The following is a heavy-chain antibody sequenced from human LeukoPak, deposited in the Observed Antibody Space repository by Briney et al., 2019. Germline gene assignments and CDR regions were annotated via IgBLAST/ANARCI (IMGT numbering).Heavy chain of an antibody. J-gene: IGHJ4*02. D-gene: IGHD5-18*01. Sequence: GASVKVSCKASGGTFSSYAISWVRQAPGQGLEWMGRIIPILGIANFAQKFQGRVTITADKSTSTAYMELSSLRSEDTAVYYCARDMGDGYSYGYDYWGQGTLVTVSS. V-gene: IGHV1-69*04. CDR1: GGTFSSYA. CDR3: ARDMGDGYSYGYDY. CDR2: IIPILGIA.